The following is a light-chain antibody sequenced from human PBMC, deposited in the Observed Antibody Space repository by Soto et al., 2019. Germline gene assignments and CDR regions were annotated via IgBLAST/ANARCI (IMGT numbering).Light chain of an antibody. V-gene: IGLV1-44*01. CDR3: AAWDDSLNGYV. J-gene: IGLJ1*01. Sequence: QSVLTQPPSASGTPGQRVAFSYSGSSSNIGANTVNWYQQFPGAAPKLLIYSHSQRPSGVPDRFSGSKSGTSASLAISGLQSDDEADYYCAAWDDSLNGYVFGTGTKVTVL. CDR2: SHS. CDR1: SSNIGANT.